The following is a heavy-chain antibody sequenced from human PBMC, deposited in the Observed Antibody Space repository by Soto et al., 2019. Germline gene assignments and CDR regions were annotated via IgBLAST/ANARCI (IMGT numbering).Heavy chain of an antibody. V-gene: IGHV3-30*18. J-gene: IGHJ4*02. Sequence: QVQLVESGGGVVQPGRSLRLSCAASGFTFSSYGMHWVRQAPGKGLEWVAVISYDGSNKYYADSVKGRFTISRDNSKNTLYLQMNSLRAEDTAVYYCAKDDPREGGPIREEFDYWGQGTLVTVSS. D-gene: IGHD1-26*01. CDR1: GFTFSSYG. CDR3: AKDDPREGGPIREEFDY. CDR2: ISYDGSNK.